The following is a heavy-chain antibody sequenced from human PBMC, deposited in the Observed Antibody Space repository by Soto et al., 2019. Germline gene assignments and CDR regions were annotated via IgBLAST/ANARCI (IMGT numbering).Heavy chain of an antibody. CDR2: IYYSGST. CDR3: ARHAPSIAAAGRGINWFDP. V-gene: IGHV4-39*01. D-gene: IGHD6-13*01. J-gene: IGHJ5*02. Sequence: PSETLCLTCTVSGGSISSSSYYWGWIRQPPGKGLEWIGSIYYSGSTYYNPSLKSRVTISVDTSKNQFSLKLSSVTAADTAVYYCARHAPSIAAAGRGINWFDPWGQGTLVTVSS. CDR1: GGSISSSSYY.